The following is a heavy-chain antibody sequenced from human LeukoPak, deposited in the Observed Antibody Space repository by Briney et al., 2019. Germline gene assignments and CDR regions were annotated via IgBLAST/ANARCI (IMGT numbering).Heavy chain of an antibody. CDR2: INTNTGNP. Sequence: GASVKVSCKASGYSFTSYGMNWVRQAPGQGLEWMGWINTNTGNPTYAQGFTGRFVFSLDTSVSTAYLQISSLKAEDTAVYYCAREGGLYSSSSSWGLFDYWGQGTLVTVSS. J-gene: IGHJ4*02. V-gene: IGHV7-4-1*02. D-gene: IGHD6-6*01. CDR1: GYSFTSYG. CDR3: AREGGLYSSSSSWGLFDY.